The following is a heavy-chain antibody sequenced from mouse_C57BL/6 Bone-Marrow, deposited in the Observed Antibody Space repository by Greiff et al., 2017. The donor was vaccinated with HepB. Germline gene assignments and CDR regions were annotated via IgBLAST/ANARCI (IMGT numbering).Heavy chain of an antibody. J-gene: IGHJ3*01. CDR3: ARRAAQVPFAY. D-gene: IGHD3-2*02. Sequence: DVMLVESGGGLVQPGGSLKLSCAASGFTFSDYYMYWVRQTPEKRLEWVAYISNGGGSTYYPDTVKGRFTISRDNAKNTLYLQMSRLKSEDTAMYYCARRAAQVPFAYWGQGTLVTVSA. V-gene: IGHV5-12*01. CDR1: GFTFSDYY. CDR2: ISNGGGST.